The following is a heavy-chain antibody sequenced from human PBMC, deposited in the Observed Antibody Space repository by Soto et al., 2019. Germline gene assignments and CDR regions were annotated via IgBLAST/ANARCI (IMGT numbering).Heavy chain of an antibody. CDR3: ARDFLEWQPLSRAYYGMDV. V-gene: IGHV3-33*01. CDR1: GFTFSSYG. CDR2: IWYDGSNK. J-gene: IGHJ6*02. D-gene: IGHD3-3*01. Sequence: QVQLVESGGGVVQPGRSLRLSCAASGFTFSSYGMHWVRQAPGKGLEWVAVIWYDGSNKYYADSVKGRFTISRDNSKNTLYLQMNRLRSEATAVYYCARDFLEWQPLSRAYYGMDVWGQGTTVTVSS.